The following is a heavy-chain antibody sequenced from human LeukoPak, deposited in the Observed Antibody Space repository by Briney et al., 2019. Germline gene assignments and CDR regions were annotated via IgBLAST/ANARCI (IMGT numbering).Heavy chain of an antibody. CDR2: IGGSGTRT. CDR1: GFTFSDCG. V-gene: IGHV3-23*01. J-gene: IGHJ4*02. Sequence: PGGSLRLSCAASGFTFSDCGMNWVRQAPGKGLEWVSGIGGSGTRTYYADSVKGRFTISRDNSKNTLYLQMDSLRDEDTAVYYCAKDSHWILFDDWGQGTLVTVSS. CDR3: AKDSHWILFDD. D-gene: IGHD2-2*03.